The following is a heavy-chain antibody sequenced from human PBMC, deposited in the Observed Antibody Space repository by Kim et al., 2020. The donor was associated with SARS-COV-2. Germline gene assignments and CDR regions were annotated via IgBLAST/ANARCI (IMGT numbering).Heavy chain of an antibody. CDR3: ARDSVAAYDAFDI. J-gene: IGHJ3*02. Sequence: GGSLRLSCAASGLTFSSYSMNWVRQAPGKGLEWVSSISSSSSSYIYYADSVKGRFTISRDNAKNSLYLQMNSLRAEDTAVYYCARDSVAAYDAFDIWGQGTMVTVSS. CDR1: GLTFSSYS. V-gene: IGHV3-21*01. D-gene: IGHD2-15*01. CDR2: ISSSSSSYI.